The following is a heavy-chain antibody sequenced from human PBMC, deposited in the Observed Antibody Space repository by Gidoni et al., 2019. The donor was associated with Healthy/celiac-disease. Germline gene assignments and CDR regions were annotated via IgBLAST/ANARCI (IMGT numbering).Heavy chain of an antibody. D-gene: IGHD2-15*01. V-gene: IGHV3-21*01. CDR2: ISSSSSYR. Sequence: EVQLVESGGGLVKPGGSLRLSCAAPGFTFSSYSMNLGRQAPGKGLEWVSSISSSSSYRYYADSVKGRFTISRDNAKNSLYLQMNSLRAEDTAVYYCARDSQDIVVVVAAKKSDAFDIWGQGTMVTVSS. J-gene: IGHJ3*02. CDR1: GFTFSSYS. CDR3: ARDSQDIVVVVAAKKSDAFDI.